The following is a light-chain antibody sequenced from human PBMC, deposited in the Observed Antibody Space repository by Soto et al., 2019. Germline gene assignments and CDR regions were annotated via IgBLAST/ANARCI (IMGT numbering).Light chain of an antibody. CDR3: QQYNNWPQT. CDR2: GAS. V-gene: IGKV3-15*01. CDR1: QIFSSN. J-gene: IGKJ1*01. Sequence: EIVMTQSPATLSVSPGDRATLSCRASQIFSSNLAWYQQKPGQAPRLLIYGASTRATGIPDRFSGSGSGTEFTLTISSLQSEDCAVYYCQQYNNWPQTFGQGTKVEIK.